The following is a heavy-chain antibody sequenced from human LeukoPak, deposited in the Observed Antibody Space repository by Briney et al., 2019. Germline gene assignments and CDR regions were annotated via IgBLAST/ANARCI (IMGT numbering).Heavy chain of an antibody. CDR1: GDSVSSNSAA. CDR3: ARARTPPVYYDFWSANYGMDV. J-gene: IGHJ6*02. Sequence: SQTLSLTCAISGDSVSSNSAAWNWIRQSPSRGLEWLGRTYYRSKWYDDYAVSVKSRITINPDTSKNQFSLQLNPVTPEDTAVYYCARARTPPVYYDFWSANYGMDVWGQGTTVTVSS. CDR2: TYYRSKWYD. D-gene: IGHD3-3*01. V-gene: IGHV6-1*01.